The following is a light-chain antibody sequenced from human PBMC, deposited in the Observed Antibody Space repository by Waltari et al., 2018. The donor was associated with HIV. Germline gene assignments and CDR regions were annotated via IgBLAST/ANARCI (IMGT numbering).Light chain of an antibody. CDR3: QAYDSSTPWE. V-gene: IGLV6-57*01. CDR1: SGRIARNY. Sequence: NFMLTQTYSMSESPGKTVTIASTRSSGRIARNYVLWSQLRPGSSPTTVIYEYNPRPSGIPDRFSGSIHSSSNSASLTISGLKTEDKADYYCQAYDSSTPWEFRGGTKLT. CDR2: EYN. J-gene: IGLJ3*02.